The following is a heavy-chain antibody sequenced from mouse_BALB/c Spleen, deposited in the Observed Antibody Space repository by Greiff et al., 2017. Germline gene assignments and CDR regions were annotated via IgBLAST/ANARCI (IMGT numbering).Heavy chain of an antibody. Sequence: QVQLQQPGAELVKPGASVKLSCKASGYTFTSYWMHWVKQRPGQGLEWIGEINPSNGRTNYNEKFKSKATLTVDKSSSTAYMQLSSLTSEDSAVYYCASSTGTWFAYWGQGTLVTVSA. V-gene: IGHV1S81*02. CDR2: INPSNGRT. J-gene: IGHJ3*01. D-gene: IGHD4-1*02. CDR3: ASSTGTWFAY. CDR1: GYTFTSYW.